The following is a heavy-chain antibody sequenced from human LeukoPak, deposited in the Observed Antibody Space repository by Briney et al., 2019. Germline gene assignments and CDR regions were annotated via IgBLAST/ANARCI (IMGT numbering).Heavy chain of an antibody. Sequence: SETLSLTCTVSGGSISSYYWSWLRQPPGKGLEWIAYIDYRGSTTYNPSLKSRVTISVDTSRNQFSLKLSSVTAADTAVYYCAAVVPAVMGYFDYWGQGTLVTVSS. J-gene: IGHJ4*02. V-gene: IGHV4-59*01. CDR3: AAVVPAVMGYFDY. D-gene: IGHD2-2*01. CDR1: GGSISSYY. CDR2: IDYRGST.